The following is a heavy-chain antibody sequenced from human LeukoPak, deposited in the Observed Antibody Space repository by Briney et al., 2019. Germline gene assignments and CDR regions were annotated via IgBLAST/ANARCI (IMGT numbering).Heavy chain of an antibody. Sequence: GESLEISCKGSGYSFTSYWSGWVRQMPGKGLEWMGIIYPDESDTRISLSFQGQVTISADKSISTAYLQWSSLKASDTAMYYCARHDATITYVDYWGQGTQVSVSS. CDR1: GYSFTSYW. J-gene: IGHJ4*02. CDR3: ARHDATITYVDY. CDR2: IYPDESDT. V-gene: IGHV5-51*01. D-gene: IGHD5-12*01.